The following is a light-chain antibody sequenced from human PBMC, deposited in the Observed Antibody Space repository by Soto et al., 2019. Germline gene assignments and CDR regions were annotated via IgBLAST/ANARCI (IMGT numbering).Light chain of an antibody. J-gene: IGKJ4*01. CDR3: QQYHDWVT. V-gene: IGKV3D-15*01. CDR1: QSVSSY. Sequence: EIVWRQSPGTLSLSPGERATLSCRASQSVSSYLAWYQQKPGQAPRLLIYDASTRATGIPARFSGSGSGTEFTLTISHLRPEDSAVYFCQQYHDWVTFGGGTKVDIK. CDR2: DAS.